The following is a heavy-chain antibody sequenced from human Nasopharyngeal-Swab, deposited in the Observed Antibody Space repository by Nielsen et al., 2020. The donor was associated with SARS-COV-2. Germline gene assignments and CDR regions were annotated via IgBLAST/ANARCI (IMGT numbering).Heavy chain of an antibody. V-gene: IGHV3-15*01. D-gene: IGHD3-10*01. J-gene: IGHJ4*02. Sequence: VRQAPGKGLEWVGRIKSKTDGGTTDYAAPVKGRFTISRDDSKNTLYLQMNGLKTEDTAVYYCTTNQWFRELGGAYWGQGTLVTVSS. CDR3: TTNQWFRELGGAY. CDR2: IKSKTDGGTT.